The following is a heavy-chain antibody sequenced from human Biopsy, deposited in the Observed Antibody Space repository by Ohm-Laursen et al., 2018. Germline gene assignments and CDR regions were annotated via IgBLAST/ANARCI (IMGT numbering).Heavy chain of an antibody. J-gene: IGHJ4*02. CDR1: GGSFSSYA. CDR3: AREAIGYQLPCDD. CDR2: IIPILRTT. Sequence: SSVKVSCKPSGGSFSSYAISWVRQAPGQGLEWMGRIIPILRTTAYAQTFLGRVTITADSPTSTVDMELTSLTSDDTAVYFCAREAIGYQLPCDDWGQGTLVTVSS. D-gene: IGHD2-2*01. V-gene: IGHV1-69*11.